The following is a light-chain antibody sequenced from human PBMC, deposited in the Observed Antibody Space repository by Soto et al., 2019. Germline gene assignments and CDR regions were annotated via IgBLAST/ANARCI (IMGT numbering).Light chain of an antibody. V-gene: IGLV2-14*03. CDR2: DVS. CDR3: SSYTSSSSVV. J-gene: IGLJ2*01. CDR1: SSDVGGYDS. Sequence: QSALTQPASVFGSPGQSLTISCTGTSSDVGGYDSVSWYQHHPGKAPRLMIYDVSNRPSGISNRFSASKSGNTASLTISGLQAEDEANYYCSSYTSSSSVVFGGGTKVTVL.